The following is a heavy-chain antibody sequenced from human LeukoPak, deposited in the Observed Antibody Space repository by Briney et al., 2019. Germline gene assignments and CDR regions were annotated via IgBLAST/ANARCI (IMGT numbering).Heavy chain of an antibody. J-gene: IGHJ3*02. D-gene: IGHD2-2*01. V-gene: IGHV1-46*01. CDR3: ARDAVGYCSSTSCSLGMMSFDI. CDR1: GYTFTSYY. Sequence: ASVKVPCKASGYTFTSYYMHWVRQAPRQGLEWLGIINPTGGSTSYAQKFQGRVTMTRDTSTSTVYMELSSLRSEDTAVYYCARDAVGYCSSTSCSLGMMSFDIWGQGTMVTVSS. CDR2: INPTGGST.